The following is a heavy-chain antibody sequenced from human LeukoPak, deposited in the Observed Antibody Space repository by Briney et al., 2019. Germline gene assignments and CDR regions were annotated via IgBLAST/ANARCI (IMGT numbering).Heavy chain of an antibody. CDR3: ARVGYYGSGSFRHYYYGMDV. J-gene: IGHJ6*02. V-gene: IGHV3-74*01. D-gene: IGHD3-10*01. CDR1: GFTFSNYW. Sequence: GGSLRLSCAASGFTFSNYWVHWVRQAPGKGLVWVSRINRDGSTTNYADSVKGRFTVSRDNAKNTLNLQMNSLRAEDTAVYYCARVGYYGSGSFRHYYYGMDVWAKGPRSPSP. CDR2: INRDGSTT.